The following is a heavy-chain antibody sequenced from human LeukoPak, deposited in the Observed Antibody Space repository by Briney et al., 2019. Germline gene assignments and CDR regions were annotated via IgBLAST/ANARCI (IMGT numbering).Heavy chain of an antibody. CDR1: GVTFSIYA. V-gene: IGHV3-23*01. CDR3: AKGTYYYDSSGYGTLVY. J-gene: IGHJ4*02. CDR2: ISGSGGST. D-gene: IGHD3-22*01. Sequence: GGPLRLSCAASGVTFSIYAISWGREAPGKGLECVSAISGSGGSTYYADPVKGRFTISRDNSKNTLYLQMNRLRAEDTAVYYYAKGTYYYDSSGYGTLVYWGQGTLVTVSS.